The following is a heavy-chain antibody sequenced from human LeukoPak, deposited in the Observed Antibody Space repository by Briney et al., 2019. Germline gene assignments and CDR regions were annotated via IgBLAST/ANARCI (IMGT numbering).Heavy chain of an antibody. D-gene: IGHD3-22*01. Sequence: PGGSLRLSCAASGFTFSSFDMYWVRQAPGKGQECVASISRQSGASTYYAASVEGRFTISRDNSKNTLYLQMNSLRAEDTAVYYCANRDSSGYYPFDYWGQGTLVTVSS. J-gene: IGHJ4*02. CDR1: GFTFSSFD. CDR2: ISRQSGAST. V-gene: IGHV3-23*01. CDR3: ANRDSSGYYPFDY.